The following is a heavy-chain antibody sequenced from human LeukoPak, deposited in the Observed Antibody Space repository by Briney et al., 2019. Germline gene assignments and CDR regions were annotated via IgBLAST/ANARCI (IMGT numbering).Heavy chain of an antibody. Sequence: GGSLRLSCAASGFTFSNAWMSWVRQAPGKGLEWVGRIKSKTDGGTTDYAAPVKGRFAISRDDPKNTLSLQMNSLKTEDTAVYYCTTIFVANFDYWGQGTLVTVSS. CDR2: IKSKTDGGTT. V-gene: IGHV3-15*01. CDR1: GFTFSNAW. CDR3: TTIFVANFDY. J-gene: IGHJ4*02. D-gene: IGHD5-12*01.